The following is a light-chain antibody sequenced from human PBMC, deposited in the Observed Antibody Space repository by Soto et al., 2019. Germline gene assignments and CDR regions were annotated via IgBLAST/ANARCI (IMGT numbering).Light chain of an antibody. CDR1: QGIRNE. Sequence: DIQMTQSPSSLSASVGDRVTITCRASQGIRNELGWYQQKPGKAPKRLIYAASSLQSGVPSRFSGGGSGTEFTLTISSLQPEDFATYYCLQHNIYPLTFGGGTKVEIK. J-gene: IGKJ4*01. V-gene: IGKV1-17*01. CDR2: AAS. CDR3: LQHNIYPLT.